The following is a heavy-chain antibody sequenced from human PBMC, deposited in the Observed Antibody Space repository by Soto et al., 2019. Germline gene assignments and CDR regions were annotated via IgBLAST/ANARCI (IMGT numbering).Heavy chain of an antibody. CDR3: ARRGRRYSDFLSRPQAVGAFDI. D-gene: IGHD3-9*01. CDR2: IYYSGST. J-gene: IGHJ3*02. CDR1: GGSISSSSYY. V-gene: IGHV4-39*07. Sequence: SETLSLTCTVSGGSISSSSYYWGWIRQPPGKGLEWIGSIYYSGSTYYNPSLKSRVTISVDTSKNQFSLKLRSVTAADTAVYYCARRGRRYSDFLSRPQAVGAFDIWGQGTLVTVSS.